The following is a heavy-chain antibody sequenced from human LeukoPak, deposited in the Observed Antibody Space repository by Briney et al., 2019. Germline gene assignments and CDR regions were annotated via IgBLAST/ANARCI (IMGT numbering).Heavy chain of an antibody. J-gene: IGHJ4*02. D-gene: IGHD6-13*01. CDR2: MNPNSGNT. CDR3: ARGGVAAAGKYYFDY. V-gene: IGHV1-8*01. CDR1: GYTFTTYD. Sequence: GASVKVSFKASGYTFTTYDINWVRQATGQGLEWMGWMNPNSGNTGYAQKFQGRVTMTRNTSISTAYMELSSLRSEDTAVYFCARGGVAAAGKYYFDYWGQGTLVTVSS.